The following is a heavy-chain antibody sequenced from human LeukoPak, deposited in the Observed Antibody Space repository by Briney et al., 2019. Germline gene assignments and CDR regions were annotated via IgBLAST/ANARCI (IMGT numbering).Heavy chain of an antibody. V-gene: IGHV1-8*02. J-gene: IGHJ6*03. CDR3: ARGRYMDV. CDR1: GYIFIDYE. Sequence: ASVKVSCKTSGYIFIDYEIRWVRQAPGQGLEWMGWMNPICGDTGYDQKFEGRITITSDSAISTVYMELSSLRSEDTALYYYARGRYMDVWGKGTTVTVS. CDR2: MNPICGDT.